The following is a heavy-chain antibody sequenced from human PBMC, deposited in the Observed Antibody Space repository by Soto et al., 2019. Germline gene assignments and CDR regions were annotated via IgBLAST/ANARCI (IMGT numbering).Heavy chain of an antibody. CDR3: ATDGNNGNNWFDP. CDR1: GGTFSSYA. CDR2: FDPGNGQK. D-gene: IGHD1-20*01. Sequence: ASVKVSCKASGGTFSSYAISWVRQAPGQGLEWMGGFDPGNGQKFYAQKFQGRVIMTGDTSTETAYMELSSLRSEDTAVYYCATDGNNGNNWFDPWGQGTQVTVSS. V-gene: IGHV1-24*01. J-gene: IGHJ5*02.